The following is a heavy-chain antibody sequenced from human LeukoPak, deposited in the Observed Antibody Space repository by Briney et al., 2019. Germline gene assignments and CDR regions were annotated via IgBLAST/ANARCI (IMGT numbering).Heavy chain of an antibody. V-gene: IGHV1-46*01. CDR3: ARALSTYNWFDP. Sequence: GASVKVSCKAFGYTFTSNYMHWVRQAPGQGPEWMGVISPSGGSTTYAQKFQGRVTMTRDTSISTAYMELSRLRSDDTAVYYCARALSTYNWFDPWGQGTLVTVSS. D-gene: IGHD2/OR15-2a*01. CDR1: GYTFTSNY. J-gene: IGHJ5*02. CDR2: ISPSGGST.